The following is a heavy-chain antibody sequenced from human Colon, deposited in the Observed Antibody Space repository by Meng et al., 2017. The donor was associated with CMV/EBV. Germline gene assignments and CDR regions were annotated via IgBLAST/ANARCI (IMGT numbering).Heavy chain of an antibody. CDR2: MDPTTGRT. J-gene: IGHJ1*01. CDR3: ASHSSYVWGSHH. D-gene: IGHD3-16*01. V-gene: IGHV1-2*02. Sequence: QVHLVRSGAEVGTPGASVKVSCKASGYSFTGYYIHWVRQAPGQGLEWMGWMDPTTGRTDYAQKFQGTVTMTRDTSISTAYLELSRLTSDDTAVYYCASHSSYVWGSHHWGQGTLVTVSS. CDR1: GYSFTGYY.